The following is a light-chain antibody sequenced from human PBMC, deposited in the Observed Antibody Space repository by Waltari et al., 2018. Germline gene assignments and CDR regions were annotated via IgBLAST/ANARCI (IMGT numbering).Light chain of an antibody. CDR3: YSTDSSGNHRV. J-gene: IGLJ3*02. Sequence: SYELTQPPSVSVSPGQTARIPCSGADLPKKYAYWYQHKPGQAPVVVIYEDTKRPSGIPERFSGSSSGTMATFTISGAQVEDEADYYCYSTDSSGNHRVFGRGTKLTVL. CDR1: DLPKKY. CDR2: EDT. V-gene: IGLV3-10*01.